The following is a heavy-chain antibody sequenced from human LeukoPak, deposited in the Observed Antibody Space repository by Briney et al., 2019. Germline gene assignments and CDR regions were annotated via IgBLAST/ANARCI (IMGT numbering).Heavy chain of an antibody. CDR1: GGSFSDYY. CDR2: INDSGST. V-gene: IGHV4-34*01. CDR3: ARADIVVVPAAKGRYYYYMDV. J-gene: IGHJ6*03. D-gene: IGHD2-2*01. Sequence: SETLSLTCAVYGGSFSDYYWSWLRQLPGKGLEWIGEINDSGSTSYNPSLKSRVTISVDTSKNQFSLKLSSVTAADTAVYYCARADIVVVPAAKGRYYYYMDVWGKGTTVTVSS.